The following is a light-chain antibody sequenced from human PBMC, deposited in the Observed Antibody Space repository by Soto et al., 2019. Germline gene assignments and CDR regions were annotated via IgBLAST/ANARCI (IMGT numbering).Light chain of an antibody. CDR2: EVS. Sequence: SALTQPPSLSGAPGQSVPPSCPGTSRDVGSYNRVSWYQQPPGTAPKLLIYEVSNRPSGVPDRFSGSKSGNTASLTISGLQAEDEADYYCSSYTSSSTYVFGSGTKVTVL. J-gene: IGLJ1*01. CDR1: SRDVGSYNR. V-gene: IGLV2-18*02. CDR3: SSYTSSSTYV.